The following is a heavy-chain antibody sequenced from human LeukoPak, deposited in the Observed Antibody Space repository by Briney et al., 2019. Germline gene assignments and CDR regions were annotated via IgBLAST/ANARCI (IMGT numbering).Heavy chain of an antibody. V-gene: IGHV4-31*03. D-gene: IGHD3-10*01. CDR1: GASISTGGFY. J-gene: IGHJ6*02. CDR2: IYYTGSV. CDR3: ARDHSYYFGSQTSTLDV. Sequence: SETLSLTCTVSGASISTGGFYWTWIRQPPGEGLEWIGYIYYTGSVDYNASLKSRLTISLDTSKNRFSLKLDSVTAADTAVYYCARDHSYYFGSQTSTLDVWGQGTAVTVSS.